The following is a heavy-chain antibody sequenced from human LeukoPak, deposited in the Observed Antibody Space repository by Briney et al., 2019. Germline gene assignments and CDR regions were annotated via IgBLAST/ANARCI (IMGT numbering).Heavy chain of an antibody. CDR2: IYHSGST. CDR1: GYSISSGYY. D-gene: IGHD6-13*01. Sequence: PSETLSLTCAVSGYSISSGYYWGWIRQPPGKGLEWIGSIYHSGSTYYNPSLKSRVTISVDTSKNQFSLKLSSVTAADTAVYHCARQSATAAYDHWGQGTLVTVSS. CDR3: ARQSATAAYDH. V-gene: IGHV4-38-2*01. J-gene: IGHJ5*02.